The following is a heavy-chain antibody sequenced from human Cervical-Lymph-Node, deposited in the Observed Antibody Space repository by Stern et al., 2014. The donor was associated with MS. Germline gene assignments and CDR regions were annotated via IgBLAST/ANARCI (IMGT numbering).Heavy chain of an antibody. D-gene: IGHD2-21*01. CDR3: ARDVSPLFF. V-gene: IGHV4-59*01. CDR1: GDSMRNYY. J-gene: IGHJ4*02. CDR2: IYYSGRT. Sequence: VQLVQSGPGLVKPSETLSLTCTVSGDSMRNYYWSWIRQPPGKGLEWIGNIYYSGRTNYNPSLKSRVTLAVDTSKNQFSLMLNSVTAADTAVYYCARDVSPLFFWGQGTLVTVSS.